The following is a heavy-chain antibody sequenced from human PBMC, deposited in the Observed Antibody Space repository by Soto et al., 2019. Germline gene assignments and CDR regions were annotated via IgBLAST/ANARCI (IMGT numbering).Heavy chain of an antibody. CDR1: GGSISSGDYY. CDR2: IYYSGST. J-gene: IGHJ5*02. D-gene: IGHD5-18*01. V-gene: IGHV4-30-4*01. CDR3: ARGSRGYSYGASPPGS. Sequence: SETLSLTXTVSGGSISSGDYYWSWIRQPPGKGLEWIGYIYYSGSTYYNPSLKSRVTISVDTSKNQFSLKLSSVTAADTAVYYCARGSRGYSYGASPPGSWGQGTLVTVSS.